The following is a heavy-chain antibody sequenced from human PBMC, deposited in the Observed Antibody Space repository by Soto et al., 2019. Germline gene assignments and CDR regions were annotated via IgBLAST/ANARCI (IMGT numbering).Heavy chain of an antibody. CDR3: ARGWFGPDV. D-gene: IGHD3-10*01. V-gene: IGHV3-74*01. Sequence: EVQLVESGGGLVQPGGSLRLSCAASGFTLSGRSMHWVRQAPGKGLVWVSGIDNAGTDSTYADSVKGRFTSSRDNAKNKLYLPMNSPRVEDTAVYYCARGWFGPDVWGKGTTVTVSS. CDR2: IDNAGTDS. J-gene: IGHJ6*04. CDR1: GFTLSGRS.